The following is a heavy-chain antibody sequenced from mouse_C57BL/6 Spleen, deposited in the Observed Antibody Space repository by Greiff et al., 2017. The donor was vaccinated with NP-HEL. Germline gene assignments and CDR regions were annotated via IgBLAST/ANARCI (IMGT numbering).Heavy chain of an antibody. V-gene: IGHV1-66*01. Sequence: QVQLQQSGPELVKPGASVKISCKASGYSFTSYYIHWVKQRPGQGLEWIGWIYPGSGNTKYNEKFKGKATLTADTSSSTAYMQLSSLTSEDSAVYYCARGGIYDGYLFYWYFDVWGTGTTVTVSS. CDR2: IYPGSGNT. J-gene: IGHJ1*03. CDR3: ARGGIYDGYLFYWYFDV. CDR1: GYSFTSYY. D-gene: IGHD2-3*01.